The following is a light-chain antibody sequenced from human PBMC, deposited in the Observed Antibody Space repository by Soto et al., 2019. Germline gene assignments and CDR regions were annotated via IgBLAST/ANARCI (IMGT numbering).Light chain of an antibody. CDR2: KAS. Sequence: DLQMTQSPPTLSASVGDRVTITCRASQSISGRLAWYQQKPGKAPKILIYKASSVESGVPSRFSGSGSATEFTLTITSLQPDDFATYYCQQYNTYSSFGPGTKVDIK. J-gene: IGKJ3*01. V-gene: IGKV1-5*03. CDR1: QSISGR. CDR3: QQYNTYSS.